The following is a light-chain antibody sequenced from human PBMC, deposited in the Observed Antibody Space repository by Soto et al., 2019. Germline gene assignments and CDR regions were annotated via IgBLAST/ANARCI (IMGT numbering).Light chain of an antibody. CDR3: SSYSSGSTLVV. Sequence: QSVLTQPASGSGSPGQSIAISCTGTTSDVGGYNFVSWYQHHPGKAPRLLIYDVNIRPSGVSDRLSGSKSGNTASLTISGLQPDDEADYYCSSYSSGSTLVVFGGGTKVTVL. CDR2: DVN. J-gene: IGLJ3*02. V-gene: IGLV2-14*03. CDR1: TSDVGGYNF.